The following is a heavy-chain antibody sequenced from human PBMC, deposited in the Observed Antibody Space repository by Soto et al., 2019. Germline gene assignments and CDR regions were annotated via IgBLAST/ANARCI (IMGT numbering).Heavy chain of an antibody. CDR2: IIPIFGTA. CDR3: ARDQGYCSSTSCVGFDY. J-gene: IGHJ4*02. D-gene: IGHD2-2*01. Sequence: QVQLVQSGAEVKKPGSSVKVSCKASGGTFSSYAISWVRQAPGQGLEWMGGIIPIFGTANYAQKFQGRVTITADESTSTAYMELSSLRSEDTAVYYCARDQGYCSSTSCVGFDYWDQGTLVTVSS. CDR1: GGTFSSYA. V-gene: IGHV1-69*01.